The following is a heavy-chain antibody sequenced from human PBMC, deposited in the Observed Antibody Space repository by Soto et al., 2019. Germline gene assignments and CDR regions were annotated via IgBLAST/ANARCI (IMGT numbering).Heavy chain of an antibody. V-gene: IGHV1-8*02. CDR3: ARERNWFDS. Sequence: GASVKVSCTASGYTFASYGIIWVRQAPGQGLEWMGWMNANSGNTVYAQRFQGRVTMTRNTSISTAYMELSSLRSEDTAVYYCARERNWFDSWGQGTLVTVSS. J-gene: IGHJ5*01. CDR1: GYTFASYG. CDR2: MNANSGNT.